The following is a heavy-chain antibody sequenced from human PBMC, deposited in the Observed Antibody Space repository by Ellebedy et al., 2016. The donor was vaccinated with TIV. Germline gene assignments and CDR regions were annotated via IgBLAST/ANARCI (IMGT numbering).Heavy chain of an antibody. V-gene: IGHV3-48*01. J-gene: IGHJ3*02. CDR2: ISSSSSTI. Sequence: GESLKISCAASGFTFNSYTMNWVRQAPGKGLEWVSYISSSSSTIYYADSVKGRFTISRDKAKNSLYLQMNSLRAEDTAVYYCAAAAGAGDDAFDIWGQGTMVTVSS. CDR3: AAAAGAGDDAFDI. D-gene: IGHD6-13*01. CDR1: GFTFNSYT.